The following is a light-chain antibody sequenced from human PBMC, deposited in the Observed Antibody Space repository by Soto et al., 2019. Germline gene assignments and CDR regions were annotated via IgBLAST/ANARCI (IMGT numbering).Light chain of an antibody. Sequence: EIVLTQSPATLSLSPGERATLSCRASQSVSDYLAWYQQRPGQAPRLRIYDASTRATGIPARFSGSGSGPDFTLTISSLEPEDFAVYYCHQRSCWPETFGQGTKLDIK. CDR1: QSVSDY. CDR3: HQRSCWPET. V-gene: IGKV3-11*01. CDR2: DAS. J-gene: IGKJ2*01.